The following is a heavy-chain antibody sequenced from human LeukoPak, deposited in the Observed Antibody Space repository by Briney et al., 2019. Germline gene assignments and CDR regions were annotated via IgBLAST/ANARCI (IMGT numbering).Heavy chain of an antibody. CDR3: AKPFRSSSWYDSDWFDP. V-gene: IGHV3-9*01. Sequence: PGRSLRLSCAASGFTFDDYAMHWVRQAPGKGLEWVSGISWNGGSIGYADSVKGRFTISRDNAKNSLYLQMNSLRAEDTALYYCAKPFRSSSWYDSDWFDPWGQGTLVTVSS. D-gene: IGHD6-13*01. CDR1: GFTFDDYA. CDR2: ISWNGGSI. J-gene: IGHJ5*02.